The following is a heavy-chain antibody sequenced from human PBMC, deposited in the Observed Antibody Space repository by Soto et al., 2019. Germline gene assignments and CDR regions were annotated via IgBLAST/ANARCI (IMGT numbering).Heavy chain of an antibody. J-gene: IGHJ5*02. Sequence: PSETLSLTCTVSGDSITSDNCDWLREPPGKALEWIGYVYSSGSTNYNPSLKSRVTISVDTSRNQFSLKVSSVTAADTAVYYCARRAVVAVTGSLDNWLDPWGQGILVT. D-gene: IGHD2-21*01. CDR2: VYSSGST. CDR1: GDSITSDN. CDR3: ARRAVVAVTGSLDNWLDP. V-gene: IGHV4-59*01.